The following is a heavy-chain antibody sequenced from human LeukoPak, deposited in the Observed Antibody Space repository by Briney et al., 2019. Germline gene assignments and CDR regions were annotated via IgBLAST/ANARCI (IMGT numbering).Heavy chain of an antibody. J-gene: IGHJ5*02. Sequence: GGSLRLSCAASGFTFSIYAMHWVRQAPGKGLEWVAVISYDGSNKYYADSVKGRFTISRDNSKNTLYLQMNSLRAEDTAVYYSARGYGDYDNWFDPWGQGTLVTVSS. CDR2: ISYDGSNK. V-gene: IGHV3-30-3*01. CDR3: ARGYGDYDNWFDP. D-gene: IGHD4-17*01. CDR1: GFTFSIYA.